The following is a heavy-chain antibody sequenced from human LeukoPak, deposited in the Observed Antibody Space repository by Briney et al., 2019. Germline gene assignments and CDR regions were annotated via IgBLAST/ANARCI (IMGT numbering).Heavy chain of an antibody. J-gene: IGHJ4*02. V-gene: IGHV3-33*07. D-gene: IGHD6-13*01. Sequence: GRSLRLSCAASGFTFSRYAMYWVRQAPGKGLEWVAVIWHDGSNEYYADSVKGRFTISRYNSKNTLYLQMNSLRAEDTAVYYCARTYSSSWFDYWGQGTLVTVSS. CDR3: ARTYSSSWFDY. CDR2: IWHDGSNE. CDR1: GFTFSRYA.